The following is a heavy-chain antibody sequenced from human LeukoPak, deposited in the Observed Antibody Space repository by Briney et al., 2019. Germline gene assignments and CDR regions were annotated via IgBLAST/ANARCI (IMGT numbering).Heavy chain of an antibody. J-gene: IGHJ1*01. CDR1: GFTFSSYS. CDR2: ISSSSSYI. CDR3: ARGFGRWRSYFFQH. Sequence: AGGSLRLSCAASGFTFSSYSMNWVRQAPGKGLEWVSSISSSSSYIYYADSVKGRFTISRDNAKNSLYLQMNSLRAEDTAVYYCARGFGRWRSYFFQHWGQGTLVTVSS. V-gene: IGHV3-21*01. D-gene: IGHD1-26*01.